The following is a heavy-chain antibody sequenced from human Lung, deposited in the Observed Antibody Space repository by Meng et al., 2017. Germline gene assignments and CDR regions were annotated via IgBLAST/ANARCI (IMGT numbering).Heavy chain of an antibody. V-gene: IGHV3-21*03. Sequence: EGQGVAAGGGLVKPGGSLTLSSAAYGFSFSDYSMNWVRQAPGKGLEWVSSISSGSSYIYYADSVKGRFTISRDNAKNSLYLHMNSLRVEDTGLYYCARDYGGNSGGYWGQGTLVTVSS. CDR3: ARDYGGNSGGY. D-gene: IGHD4-23*01. CDR1: GFSFSDYS. J-gene: IGHJ4*02. CDR2: ISSGSSYI.